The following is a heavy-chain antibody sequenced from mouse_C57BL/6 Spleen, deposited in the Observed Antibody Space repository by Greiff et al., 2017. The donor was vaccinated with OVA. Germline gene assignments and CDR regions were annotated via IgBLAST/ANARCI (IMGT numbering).Heavy chain of an antibody. CDR1: GFPITSGYY. CDR3: AGGLYDGYFFAY. J-gene: IGHJ3*01. D-gene: IGHD2-3*01. V-gene: IGHV12-3*01. Sequence: VQLVESGPGLVKPSQSLFLTCSITGFPITSGYYWIWIRQSPGKPLEWMGYITHSGETFYNPSLQSPISITRETSKNQFFLQLNSVTTEDTAMYYCAGGLYDGYFFAYWGQGTLVTVSA. CDR2: ITHSGET.